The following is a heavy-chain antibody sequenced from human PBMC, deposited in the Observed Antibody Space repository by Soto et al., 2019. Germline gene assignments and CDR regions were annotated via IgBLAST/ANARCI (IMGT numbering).Heavy chain of an antibody. D-gene: IGHD5-18*01. CDR2: INPNSGNT. Sequence: ASVKVSCKASGYTFTGYYMHWVRQAPGQGLEWMGWINPNSGNTGYAQKFQGRVTMTRNTSISTAYMELSRLRSDDTAVYYCAKAGQAMVRFRGSEYYGMDVWGQGTTVTVSS. CDR1: GYTFTGYY. V-gene: IGHV1-2*02. CDR3: AKAGQAMVRFRGSEYYGMDV. J-gene: IGHJ6*02.